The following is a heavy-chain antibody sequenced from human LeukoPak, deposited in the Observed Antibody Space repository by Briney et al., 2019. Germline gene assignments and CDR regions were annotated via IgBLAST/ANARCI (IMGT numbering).Heavy chain of an antibody. Sequence: ASVKVSCKASGYSFTSYGISWVRQAPGQGLEWMGWISVYSDNTKYAQKLQGRVTMTTDTSTNTAYMELRSLRSDDTAVYYCARQGFSSGSRGRIHAFDTWGQGTMVTVSS. J-gene: IGHJ3*02. CDR3: ARQGFSSGSRGRIHAFDT. D-gene: IGHD5-18*01. CDR1: GYSFTSYG. CDR2: ISVYSDNT. V-gene: IGHV1-18*01.